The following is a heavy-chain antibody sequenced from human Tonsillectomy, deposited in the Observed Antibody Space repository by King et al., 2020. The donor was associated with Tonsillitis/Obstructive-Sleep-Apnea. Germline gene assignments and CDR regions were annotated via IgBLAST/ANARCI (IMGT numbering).Heavy chain of an antibody. J-gene: IGHJ4*02. V-gene: IGHV3-7*04. Sequence: VQLVESGGGLVQPGGSLRLSCAGSGFTFTTYWMNWVRQAPGKGLEWVANIKRDGSEKNYVDSVKGRFTISRDNAKNSLYLQMNSLRAEDTAVYYCARVLSYCSGGSCYDRFDYWGQGTLVTVSS. CDR1: GFTFTTYW. CDR2: IKRDGSEK. D-gene: IGHD2-15*01. CDR3: ARVLSYCSGGSCYDRFDY.